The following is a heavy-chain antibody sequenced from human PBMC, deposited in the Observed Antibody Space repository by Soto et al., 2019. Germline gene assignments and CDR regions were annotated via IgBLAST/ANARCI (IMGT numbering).Heavy chain of an antibody. D-gene: IGHD2-2*01. CDR1: GYSFTKYW. J-gene: IGHJ5*01. V-gene: IGHV5-51*01. CDR3: ARCTSSSWHWFDS. Sequence: PGEFLKISCTGSGYSFTKYWIGWVRQMPGKGLEWMGIISPGDSDTRYSPSFQGQVTISADRSISTAYLQWSNLRASDTAIYFCARCTSSSWHWFDSWGQGTQVTVSS. CDR2: ISPGDSDT.